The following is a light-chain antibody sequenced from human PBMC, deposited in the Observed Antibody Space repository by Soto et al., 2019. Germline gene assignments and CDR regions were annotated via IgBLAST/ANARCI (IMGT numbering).Light chain of an antibody. CDR1: SSNIGAGSD. J-gene: IGLJ1*01. V-gene: IGLV1-40*01. CDR3: QSYDSSLSAWV. CDR2: GSY. Sequence: QSVLTQPPSVSGAPGQRVTISCTGSSSNIGAGSDVHWYQQVPGTAPKLLVHGSYNRPSGVPDRFSGSKSGTSASLAITGLQAEDEADFYCQSYDSSLSAWVFGTGTKVTVL.